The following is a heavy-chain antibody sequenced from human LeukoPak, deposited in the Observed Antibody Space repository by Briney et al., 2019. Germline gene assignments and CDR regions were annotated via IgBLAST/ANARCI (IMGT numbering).Heavy chain of an antibody. D-gene: IGHD2-2*01. CDR3: ARIGHDLYQTFDS. Sequence: GGSLRLSCAASGFTFSNFAMIWVRQAPGKGLEWVSVIGSDSGAIQYADSVKGRFTISRDNSKNTLHLQMNSLRADDTALYYCARIGHDLYQTFDSWGHGTLITVSS. CDR2: IGSDSGAI. V-gene: IGHV3-23*01. CDR1: GFTFSNFA. J-gene: IGHJ5*01.